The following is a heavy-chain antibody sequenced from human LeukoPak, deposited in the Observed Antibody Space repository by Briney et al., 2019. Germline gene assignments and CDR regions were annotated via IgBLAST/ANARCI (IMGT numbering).Heavy chain of an antibody. Sequence: GGSLRLSCAASGFTFNTYAMGWVRQAPGKGLEWVSFLSDLGGIIIYANSVKGRFTISRDNSKNTLYLQMNSLRAEDTALYYCAKRNDSGGYSFDHWGQGTLVTVSS. CDR2: LSDLGGII. V-gene: IGHV3-23*01. D-gene: IGHD3-22*01. CDR1: GFTFNTYA. J-gene: IGHJ4*02. CDR3: AKRNDSGGYSFDH.